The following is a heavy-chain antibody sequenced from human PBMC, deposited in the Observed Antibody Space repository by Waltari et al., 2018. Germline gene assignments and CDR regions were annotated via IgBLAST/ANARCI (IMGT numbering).Heavy chain of an antibody. D-gene: IGHD5-12*01. J-gene: IGHJ6*02. CDR1: GFTFSSYA. V-gene: IGHV3-30*04. CDR2: ITNEGRNK. CDR3: ARAKEMATISYYYGMDV. Sequence: QVQLVESGGGVVQPGRSLRLSCAASGFTFSSYAMHWVRQAPGKGLEWVAGITNEGRNKYYADSGKGRLTISRDNSKNTLYLQMNSLRAEDTAVYYCARAKEMATISYYYGMDVWGQGTMVTVSS.